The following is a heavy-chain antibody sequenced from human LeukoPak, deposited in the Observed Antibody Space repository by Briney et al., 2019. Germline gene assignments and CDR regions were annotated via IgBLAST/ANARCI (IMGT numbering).Heavy chain of an antibody. V-gene: IGHV3-30*18. D-gene: IGHD3-3*01. Sequence: GGSLRLSCAASGFTFSSYGMHWVRQAPGKGLEWVAVISYDGSNKYYADSVKGRFTISRDNSKNTLYLQMNSLRAEDTAVYYCAKDGEWLSLAYFDYWGQGTLVTVSS. J-gene: IGHJ4*02. CDR3: AKDGEWLSLAYFDY. CDR2: ISYDGSNK. CDR1: GFTFSSYG.